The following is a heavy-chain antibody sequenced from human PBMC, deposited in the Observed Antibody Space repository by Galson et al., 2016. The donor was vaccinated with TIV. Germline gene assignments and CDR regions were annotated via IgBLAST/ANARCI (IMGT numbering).Heavy chain of an antibody. J-gene: IGHJ4*02. Sequence: SVKVSCKASGYMFTAYNIYWVRQAPGQGLQWMGWINPDTGGTKSAQMFQGRVTLTRDTSINTAYMELGSLRSGDTAIDYCAKDEGDYVYHYWGQGTLVTVSS. CDR3: AKDEGDYVYHY. D-gene: IGHD4-17*01. V-gene: IGHV1-2*02. CDR2: INPDTGGT. CDR1: GYMFTAYN.